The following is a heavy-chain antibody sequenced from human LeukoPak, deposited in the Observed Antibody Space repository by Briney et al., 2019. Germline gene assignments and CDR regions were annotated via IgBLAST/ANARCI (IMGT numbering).Heavy chain of an antibody. V-gene: IGHV3-30-3*01. CDR3: ARVGRSIAARRGAFDI. Sequence: GGSLRLSCAASGFTFSSYAMHWVRQAPGKGLEWVAVISYDGSNKYYADSVKGRFTISRDNSKNTLYLQMNSLRAEDTAVYYCARVGRSIAARRGAFDIWGQGTMVTVSS. CDR1: GFTFSSYA. D-gene: IGHD6-6*01. CDR2: ISYDGSNK. J-gene: IGHJ3*02.